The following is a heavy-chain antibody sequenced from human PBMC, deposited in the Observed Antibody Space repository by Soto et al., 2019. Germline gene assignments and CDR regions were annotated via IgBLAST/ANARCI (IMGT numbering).Heavy chain of an antibody. V-gene: IGHV1-3*01. CDR2: INAGNGNT. Sequence: ASVKVSCKASGYTFTSYAIHWVRQAPGQRLEWMGWINAGNGNTKYSQKFQDRVTITRDTSASTAYMELRSLRSDDTAVYYCARSSGSAYWFDPWGQGTLVTVSS. J-gene: IGHJ5*02. CDR1: GYTFTSYA. D-gene: IGHD6-6*01. CDR3: ARSSGSAYWFDP.